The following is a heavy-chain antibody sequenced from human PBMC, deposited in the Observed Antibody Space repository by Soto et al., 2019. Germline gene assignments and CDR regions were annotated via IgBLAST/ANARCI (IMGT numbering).Heavy chain of an antibody. J-gene: IGHJ4*02. CDR1: GGTFISDA. CDR2: VIPMFPKA. CDR3: ARCHSDSSGPGYLDS. V-gene: IGHV1-69*06. Sequence: QVRLVQSEAEVKKAGSSVKVSCKASGGTFISDAVTWVRQAPGQGLEWMGGVIPMFPKANYAQKFQGRATITADKSTSTVYMELHSLKSEDTARYYCARCHSDSSGPGYLDSWGQGTLGTV. D-gene: IGHD3-22*01.